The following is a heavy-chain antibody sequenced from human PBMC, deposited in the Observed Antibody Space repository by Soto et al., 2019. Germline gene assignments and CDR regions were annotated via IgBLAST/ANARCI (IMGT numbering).Heavy chain of an antibody. CDR1: GFTFSNYA. V-gene: IGHV3-23*01. D-gene: IGHD5-18*01. Sequence: EVQLLESGGGLVQPGGSLRLSCAASGFTFSNYAMSWVRQAPGKGLEWVSVIGVSGGSPYYADSVKGRFTISRDNSKNTLYLQMNSLRTEDTAVYYCAKREARVETHPRLEYWGQGTLVTVSS. J-gene: IGHJ4*02. CDR2: IGVSGGSP. CDR3: AKREARVETHPRLEY.